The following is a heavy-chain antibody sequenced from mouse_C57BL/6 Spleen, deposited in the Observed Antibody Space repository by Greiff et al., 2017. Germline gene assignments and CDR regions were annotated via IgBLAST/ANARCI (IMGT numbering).Heavy chain of an antibody. V-gene: IGHV1-82*01. J-gene: IGHJ2*01. CDR1: GYAFSSSW. CDR3: ARVGDYYYGSSYVD. Sequence: QVQLKASGPELVQPGASVKISCKASGYAFSSSWMHWVKQRPGKGLAWIGRIYPGDGDTNYNGKFKGKATLTADKSSRTAYMQLSSLTSEDSAVYFCARVGDYYYGSSYVDWGQGTTLTVSS. D-gene: IGHD1-1*01. CDR2: IYPGDGDT.